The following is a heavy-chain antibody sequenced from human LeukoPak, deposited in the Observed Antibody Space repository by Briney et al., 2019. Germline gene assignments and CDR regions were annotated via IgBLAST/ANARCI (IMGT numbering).Heavy chain of an antibody. D-gene: IGHD3-10*01. CDR1: GGSISSGSYY. CDR3: AKSGGVSSASGTYSFDY. V-gene: IGHV4-61*02. CDR2: IYTSGST. J-gene: IGHJ4*02. Sequence: SQTLSLTCTVSGGSISSGSYYWSWIRQPAGKGLEWIGRIYTSGSTNYNPSLKSRVTISVDTSKNQFSLKLSSVTAADTAIYYCAKSGGVSSASGTYSFDYWGQGTLVTVSS.